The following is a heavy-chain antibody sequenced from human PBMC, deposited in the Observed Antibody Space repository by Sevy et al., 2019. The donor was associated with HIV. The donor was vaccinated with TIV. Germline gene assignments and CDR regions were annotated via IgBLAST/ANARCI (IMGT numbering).Heavy chain of an antibody. CDR2: MSPYNGNK. Sequence: ASVMVSCKASGYTFTTYNIVWVRQAPGQGLEWLAWMSPYNGNKNYAQRVQGRVTMTTDTFTDTAFLELRSLKFDDTAVYYCARGSSSWYDYWGQGTLVTVSS. CDR1: GYTFTTYN. V-gene: IGHV1-18*01. CDR3: ARGSSSWYDY. J-gene: IGHJ4*02. D-gene: IGHD2-2*01.